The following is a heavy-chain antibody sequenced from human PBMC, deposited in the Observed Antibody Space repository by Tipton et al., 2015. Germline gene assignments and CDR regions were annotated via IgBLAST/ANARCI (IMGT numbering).Heavy chain of an antibody. J-gene: IGHJ4*02. Sequence: GSLSLTCTVSAGSISSSFWWSWVRQPPGKGLEWIAEIYHSGSTNYNPSLKSRVTISVDKSKNQFSLKLSSVTAADTAVYYCAGHYDFWSGYLDYWGQGTLVTVSS. D-gene: IGHD3-3*01. CDR2: IYHSGST. V-gene: IGHV4-4*02. CDR1: AGSISSSFW. CDR3: AGHYDFWSGYLDY.